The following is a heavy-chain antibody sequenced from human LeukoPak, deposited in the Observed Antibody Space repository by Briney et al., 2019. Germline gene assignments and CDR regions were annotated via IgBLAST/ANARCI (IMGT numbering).Heavy chain of an antibody. CDR2: IYSGGST. V-gene: IGHV3-53*01. CDR3: AISSDWYDRGYHFDY. CDR1: GFTVSSNY. Sequence: GGSLRLSCAVSGFTVSSNYMSWVRQAPGKGLEWVSVIYSGGSTYYADSVKGRFTISRDNSKNTLYLQMNSLRGEDTAVYYCAISSDWYDRGYHFDYWGQGTLVTVSS. J-gene: IGHJ4*02. D-gene: IGHD6-19*01.